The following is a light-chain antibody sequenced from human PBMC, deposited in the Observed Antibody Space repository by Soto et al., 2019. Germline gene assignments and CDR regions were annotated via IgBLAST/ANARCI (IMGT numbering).Light chain of an antibody. Sequence: DIQMTQSPSTLSGSVGDRVTITCRASQTISSWLAWYQQKPGKAPKLLIYKASTLKSGVPSRFSGSGSGTEFTLTINRLEPEDFAVYYCQQYGSSITFGQGTRLEIK. CDR2: KAS. J-gene: IGKJ5*01. CDR3: QQYGSSIT. CDR1: QTISSW. V-gene: IGKV1-5*03.